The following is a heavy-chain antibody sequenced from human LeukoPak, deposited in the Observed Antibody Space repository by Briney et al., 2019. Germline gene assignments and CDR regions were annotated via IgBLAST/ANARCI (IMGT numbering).Heavy chain of an antibody. Sequence: SETLSLTCIVSGGSISSYYWSWFRQPPGKGLEWIGYIYYSGSTNYNPSLKSRVTMSVDTSKNQFSLKLSSVTAADTAVYYCARDRVNFWSGYSTINWFDPWGQGTLVTVSS. CDR3: ARDRVNFWSGYSTINWFDP. J-gene: IGHJ5*02. V-gene: IGHV4-59*12. CDR2: IYYSGST. D-gene: IGHD3-3*01. CDR1: GGSISSYY.